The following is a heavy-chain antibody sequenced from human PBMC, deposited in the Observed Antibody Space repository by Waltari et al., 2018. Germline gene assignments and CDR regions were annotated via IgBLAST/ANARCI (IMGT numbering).Heavy chain of an antibody. V-gene: IGHV3-9*01. CDR1: GFNFGDHV. D-gene: IGHD6-6*01. Sequence: EVQLVESGGGLVQPGRSLRLSCAASGFNFGDHVMHWVRQAPGKGLEWVSGIIWNNDNIAYAESVRGRFTIFRDNAKNSLYLQMNSLRTEDTALYYCAKDMGAARHYNFEDWGQGTLVTVSS. J-gene: IGHJ4*02. CDR3: AKDMGAARHYNFED. CDR2: IIWNNDNI.